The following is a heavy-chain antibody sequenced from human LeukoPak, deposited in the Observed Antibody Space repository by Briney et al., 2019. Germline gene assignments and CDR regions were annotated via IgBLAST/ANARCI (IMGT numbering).Heavy chain of an antibody. J-gene: IGHJ4*02. CDR2: ISSSSSYI. Sequence: GGSLRLSCAASGCTFSSYSMNWVRQAPGKGLEWVSSISSSSSYIYYADSVKGRFTISRDNAKNSLYLQMNSLRAEDTAVYYCARESGGALRYPYYFDYWGQGTLVTVSS. D-gene: IGHD3-9*01. CDR3: ARESGGALRYPYYFDY. V-gene: IGHV3-21*01. CDR1: GCTFSSYS.